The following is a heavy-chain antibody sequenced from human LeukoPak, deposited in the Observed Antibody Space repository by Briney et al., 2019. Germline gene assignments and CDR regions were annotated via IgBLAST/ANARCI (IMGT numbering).Heavy chain of an antibody. V-gene: IGHV3-48*03. CDR2: ISESGLTV. Sequence: GGSLRLSCAASGFTFSSYEMNWVRQPPGKGLEWVSYISESGLTVYYRDSVKGRFTVSRHNTRNSLYLQMNSLRAEDTAVYYCARPSGTWGAFDIWGHGTMASVSS. CDR3: ARPSGTWGAFDI. J-gene: IGHJ3*02. CDR1: GFTFSSYE. D-gene: IGHD2-15*01.